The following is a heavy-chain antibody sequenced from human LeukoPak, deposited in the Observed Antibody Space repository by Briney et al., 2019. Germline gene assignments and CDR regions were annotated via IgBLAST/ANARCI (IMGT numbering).Heavy chain of an antibody. CDR1: GFTFSSYA. Sequence: GGSLRLSCAASGFTFSSYAMSWVRQAPGKGLEWVSAISGSGGSTYYADSVKGRFTISRDNSKNTLYLQMNSLRAEDTAVYYCAKDRGYSYGYIWNFDYWGQGTLVTVSS. D-gene: IGHD5-18*01. CDR2: ISGSGGST. V-gene: IGHV3-23*01. J-gene: IGHJ4*02. CDR3: AKDRGYSYGYIWNFDY.